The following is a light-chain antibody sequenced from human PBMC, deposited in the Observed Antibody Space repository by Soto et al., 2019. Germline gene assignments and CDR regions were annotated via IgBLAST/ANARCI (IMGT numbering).Light chain of an antibody. CDR1: QSITTY. CDR3: QQYYSFPRT. Sequence: DIQMTQSPSSLSASVGDRVTITCRASQSITTYLNWYRQKPGKAPKLLIYAASSLQSGVPSRFSGSGSGTDFTLTISSLQPEDFATYFCQQYYSFPRTFGQGTKVDIK. J-gene: IGKJ2*01. CDR2: AAS. V-gene: IGKV1-39*01.